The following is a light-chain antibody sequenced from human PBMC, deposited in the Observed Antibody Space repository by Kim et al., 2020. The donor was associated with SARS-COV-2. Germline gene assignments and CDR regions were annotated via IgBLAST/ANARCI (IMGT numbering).Light chain of an antibody. V-gene: IGKV1-9*01. CDR2: AAS. CDR3: QQLNSYRLT. Sequence: IQLTQSPSSLSASVGDRVTITCRASQGISSYLAWYQQKPGQAPKLLIYAASTLHSGVPSRFSGSGSGTDFTLTISSLQPEDFATYYCQQLNSYRLTLGGGTKVDIK. J-gene: IGKJ4*01. CDR1: QGISSY.